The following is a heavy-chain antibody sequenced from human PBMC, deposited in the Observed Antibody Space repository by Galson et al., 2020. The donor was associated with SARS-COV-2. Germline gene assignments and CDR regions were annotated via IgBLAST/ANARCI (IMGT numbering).Heavy chain of an antibody. Sequence: ESLKISCAASGFTFSSSALSWVRQAPGKGLEWVSALSGSGGSTYYADSVKGRFTISRDNSENMLFPQMDSLRADDTAVYYCARDVSGGASDIWGQGTMVTVSS. CDR1: GFTFSSSA. CDR3: ARDVSGGASDI. D-gene: IGHD1-26*01. CDR2: LSGSGGST. V-gene: IGHV3-23*01. J-gene: IGHJ3*02.